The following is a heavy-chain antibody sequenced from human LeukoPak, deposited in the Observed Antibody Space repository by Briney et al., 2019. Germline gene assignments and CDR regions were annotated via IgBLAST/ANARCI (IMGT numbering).Heavy chain of an antibody. CDR1: GYTFTGYY. CDR2: INPNSGGT. CDR3: ARGLYSYGHFDY. D-gene: IGHD5-18*01. V-gene: IGHV1-2*02. Sequence: ASVKVSCKASGYTFTGYYMHWVRQAPGHGLEWMGWINPNSGGTNYAQKFQGRVTMTRDTSISTAYMELSRLRSDDTAVYYCARGLYSYGHFDYWGQGTLVTVSS. J-gene: IGHJ4*02.